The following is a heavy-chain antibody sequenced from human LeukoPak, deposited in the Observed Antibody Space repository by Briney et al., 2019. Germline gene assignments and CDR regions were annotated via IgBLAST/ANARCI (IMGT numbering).Heavy chain of an antibody. D-gene: IGHD3-10*01. CDR3: ARGYRSVVRGVITQHYYMDV. Sequence: ASETLSLTCAVYGGSFSGYYWSWIRQPPGKGLEWIGEINHSGSTNYNPSLQSRVTISVDTSKNQFSLKLSSVTAADTAVYYCARGYRSVVRGVITQHYYMDVWGKGSTVTVSS. CDR2: INHSGST. V-gene: IGHV4-34*01. CDR1: GGSFSGYY. J-gene: IGHJ6*03.